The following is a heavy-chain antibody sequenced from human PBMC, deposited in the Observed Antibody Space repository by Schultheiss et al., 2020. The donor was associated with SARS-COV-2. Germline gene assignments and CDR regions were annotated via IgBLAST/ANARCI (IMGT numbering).Heavy chain of an antibody. D-gene: IGHD3-10*01. CDR1: GFTFDDYA. Sequence: GGSLRLSCAASGFTFDDYAMHWVRQAPGKGLEWVSGISWNSGSIGYADSVKGRFTISRHNSKNTLYLQMNSLRAEDTAVYYCAKGGPGSDYYYYMDVWGKGTTVTVSS. CDR3: AKGGPGSDYYYYMDV. CDR2: ISWNSGSI. V-gene: IGHV3-9*01. J-gene: IGHJ6*03.